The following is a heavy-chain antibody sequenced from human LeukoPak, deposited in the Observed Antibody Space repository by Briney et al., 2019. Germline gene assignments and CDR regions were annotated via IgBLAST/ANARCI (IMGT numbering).Heavy chain of an antibody. CDR2: ISDDGSNK. J-gene: IGHJ4*02. CDR3: ARDPYSSSWSLPPXYFHY. CDR1: GFTFSSYA. V-gene: IGHV3-30-3*01. D-gene: IGHD6-13*01. Sequence: GGSLRLSCAASGFTFSSYAMHWVRQAPGKGLEWVAVISDDGSNKYYADSVKGRFTISRDNSKNTLYLQMNSLRAEATAVYYCARDPYSSSWSLPPXYFHYRGQGTLLXVSS.